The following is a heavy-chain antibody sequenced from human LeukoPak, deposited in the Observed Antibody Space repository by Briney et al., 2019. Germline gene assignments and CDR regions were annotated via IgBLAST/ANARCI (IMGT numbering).Heavy chain of an antibody. CDR1: GFTFSSYA. Sequence: PGGSLRLSCAASGFTFSSYAMSWVRQAPGKGLEWVSSISSSSSYIYYADSVKGRFTISRDNAKNSLYLQMNSLRAEDTAVYYCARWGMASGYDYGMDVWGQGTTVTVSS. D-gene: IGHD3-16*01. V-gene: IGHV3-21*01. J-gene: IGHJ6*02. CDR3: ARWGMASGYDYGMDV. CDR2: ISSSSSYI.